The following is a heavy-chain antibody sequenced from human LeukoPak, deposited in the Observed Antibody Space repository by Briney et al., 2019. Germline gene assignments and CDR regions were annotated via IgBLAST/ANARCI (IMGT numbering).Heavy chain of an antibody. CDR1: GFTFSGSA. V-gene: IGHV3-73*01. CDR3: TRRSICSGGSCYYYYYMDV. CDR2: IRSKANSYAT. D-gene: IGHD2-15*01. Sequence: LPGGSLRLSCAASGFTFSGSAMHWVRQASGKGLEWVGRIRSKANSYATAYAASVKGRFTISRDDSKNTAYLQMNSLKTEDTAVYYCTRRSICSGGSCYYYYYMDVWGKGTTVTVSS. J-gene: IGHJ6*03.